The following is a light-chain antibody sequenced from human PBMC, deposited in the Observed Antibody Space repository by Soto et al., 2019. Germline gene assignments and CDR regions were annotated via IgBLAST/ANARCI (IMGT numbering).Light chain of an antibody. CDR2: GTS. CDR3: QQYGSSPAIT. CDR1: QSVSSKY. V-gene: IGKV3-20*01. J-gene: IGKJ5*01. Sequence: EIVLTQSPGTLSLSPGERATPSCRAIQSVSSKYLAWYQQKPGQAPRVLIYGTSIRASGVPERFSGGGSGTDFTLTITRLEPEDFAVYYCQQYGSSPAITFGQGTRLEIK.